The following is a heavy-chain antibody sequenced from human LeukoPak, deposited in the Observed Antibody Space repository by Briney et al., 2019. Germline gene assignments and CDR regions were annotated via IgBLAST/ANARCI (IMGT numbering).Heavy chain of an antibody. Sequence: SETLSLTCTVSGGSISSYYRSWIRQPPGKGLEWIGYIYYSGTTNYNPSLKSRVTISVDTSKNQFSLKLSSVTAADTAVYYCARGVYIAAAQYGYWGQGTLVTVSS. J-gene: IGHJ4*02. CDR1: GGSISSYY. D-gene: IGHD6-13*01. CDR3: ARGVYIAAAQYGY. V-gene: IGHV4-59*01. CDR2: IYYSGTT.